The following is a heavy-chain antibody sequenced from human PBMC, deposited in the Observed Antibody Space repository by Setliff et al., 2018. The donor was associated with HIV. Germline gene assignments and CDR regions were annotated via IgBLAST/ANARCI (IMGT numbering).Heavy chain of an antibody. CDR2: IFYNGSS. D-gene: IGHD3-3*01. Sequence: SETLSLTCTVSGGSISSGGFYWSWIRQHPGKGLEWIGYIFYNGSSYYNPSLKSRVTISADTSKNQFSLRLITMTAADTAVYYCARALDPTYYDFWRFDPWGQGTLVTVSS. V-gene: IGHV4-31*03. CDR1: GGSISSGGFY. J-gene: IGHJ5*02. CDR3: ARALDPTYYDFWRFDP.